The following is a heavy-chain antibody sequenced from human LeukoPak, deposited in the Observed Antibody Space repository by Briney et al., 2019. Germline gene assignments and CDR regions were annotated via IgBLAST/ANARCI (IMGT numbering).Heavy chain of an antibody. CDR2: ISAYNGNT. CDR1: SYTFTRYG. V-gene: IGHV1-18*01. J-gene: IGHJ5*02. Sequence: ASVKVSCKASSYTFTRYGISWVRQAPGQGLEWMGWISAYNGNTNYAQKLQGRVTLTTDTSTTTAYMELRSLRSDDTAVYYCARAAAGGTTNWFDPWGQGTLVTVSS. D-gene: IGHD6-13*01. CDR3: ARAAAGGTTNWFDP.